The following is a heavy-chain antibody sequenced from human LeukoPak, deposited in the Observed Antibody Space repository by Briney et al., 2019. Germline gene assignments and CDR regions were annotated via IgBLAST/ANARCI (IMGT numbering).Heavy chain of an antibody. J-gene: IGHJ6*03. V-gene: IGHV1-2*06. CDR2: INPNSGGT. CDR1: GGTFSSYA. Sequence: ASVKVSCKASGGTFSSYAISWVGQAPGQGLEWMGRINPNSGGTNYAQKFQGRVTMTRDTSISTAYMELSRLRSDDTAVYYCARGLQTDYLPSYYYYMDVWGKGTTVTVSS. CDR3: ARGLQTDYLPSYYYYMDV. D-gene: IGHD3-10*01.